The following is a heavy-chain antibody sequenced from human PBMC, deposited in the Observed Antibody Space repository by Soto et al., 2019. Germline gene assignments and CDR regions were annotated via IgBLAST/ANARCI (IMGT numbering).Heavy chain of an antibody. V-gene: IGHV3-30-3*01. J-gene: IGHJ4*02. CDR1: GFTFSSYA. CDR2: ISYDGSNK. Sequence: QVQLVESGGGVVQPGRSLRLSCAASGFTFSSYAMHWVRQAPGKGLEWVAVISYDGSNKYYADSVKGRFTISRDNSKNTRYLQMNSLRAEDTAVYYCARIYSGSYWGQGTLVTVSS. D-gene: IGHD1-26*01. CDR3: ARIYSGSY.